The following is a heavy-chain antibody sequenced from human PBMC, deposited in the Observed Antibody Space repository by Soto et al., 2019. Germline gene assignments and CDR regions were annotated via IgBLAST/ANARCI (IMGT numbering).Heavy chain of an antibody. D-gene: IGHD3-3*01. CDR1: GFTVSSNY. J-gene: IGHJ6*03. CDR3: ARGLESDFWSGLSVYMDV. V-gene: IGHV3-66*01. Sequence: GGSLRLSCAASGFTVSSNYMSWVRQAPGKGLEWVSVIYSGGSTYYADSVKGRFTISRDNSKNTLYLQMNSLRAEDTAVYYCARGLESDFWSGLSVYMDVWGKGTTVTVSS. CDR2: IYSGGST.